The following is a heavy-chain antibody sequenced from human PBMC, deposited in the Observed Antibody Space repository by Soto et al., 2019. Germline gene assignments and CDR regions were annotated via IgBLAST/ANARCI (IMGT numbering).Heavy chain of an antibody. CDR2: ISASGAGT. Sequence: PGGSLRLSCAASGFTFTTHAMSWVRQAPGKGLEWVSSISASGAGTYYADSVKGRFTISRDNSKSTLYLQMNNLRAEDTAVYYCERGGYDYDPWGQGTLVTVSS. V-gene: IGHV3-23*01. J-gene: IGHJ5*02. D-gene: IGHD5-12*01. CDR3: ERGGYDYDP. CDR1: GFTFTTHA.